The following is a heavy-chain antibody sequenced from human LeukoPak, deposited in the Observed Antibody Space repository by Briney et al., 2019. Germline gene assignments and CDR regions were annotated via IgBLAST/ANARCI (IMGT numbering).Heavy chain of an antibody. CDR1: GGTFSSYA. V-gene: IGHV1-69*13. J-gene: IGHJ5*02. D-gene: IGHD2-2*01. CDR2: IIPIFGTA. Sequence: GASVKLSCKASGGTFSSYAISWVRQAPGQGLEWMGGIIPIFGTANYAQKFQGRVTITADESTSTAYMELSSLRSEDTAVYYCARDDCSSTSCPVNWFDPWGQGSLVTVSS. CDR3: ARDDCSSTSCPVNWFDP.